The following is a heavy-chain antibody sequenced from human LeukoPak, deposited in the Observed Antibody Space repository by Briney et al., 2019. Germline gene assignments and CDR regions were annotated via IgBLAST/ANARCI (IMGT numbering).Heavy chain of an antibody. CDR1: GFTFSFYA. CDR2: ICSSGDNT. CDR3: ASFKDCYLYDAFDP. J-gene: IGHJ5*02. D-gene: IGHD2-2*02. Sequence: PGGSLRLSCAASGFTFSFYAMTWVRQAPGKGPEWVAGICSSGDNTYYADSVKGRFTISRDNSKNTLFLQMNSLRADDTAVYYFASFKDCYLYDAFDPWGQGTLVTVSS. V-gene: IGHV3-23*01.